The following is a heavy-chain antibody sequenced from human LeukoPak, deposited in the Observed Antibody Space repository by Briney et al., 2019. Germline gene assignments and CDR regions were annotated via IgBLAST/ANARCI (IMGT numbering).Heavy chain of an antibody. CDR1: GFTFSSYS. J-gene: IGHJ4*02. CDR2: ISSSSSYI. V-gene: IGHV3-21*01. Sequence: GGSLRLSCAASGFTFSSYSMNWARQAPGKGLEWVSSISSSSSYIYYADSVKGRFTISRDNAKNSLYLQMNSLRAEDMAVYYCARDRPLCTNGVCYTRAYDYWGQGTLVTVSS. CDR3: ARDRPLCTNGVCYTRAYDY. D-gene: IGHD2-8*01.